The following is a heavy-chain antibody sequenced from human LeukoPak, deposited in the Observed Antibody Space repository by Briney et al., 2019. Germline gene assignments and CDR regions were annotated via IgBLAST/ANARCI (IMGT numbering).Heavy chain of an antibody. V-gene: IGHV4-59*01. CDR2: IYYSGST. D-gene: IGHD5-12*01. Sequence: SETLSLTCTVSGGSISSYYWSWIRQPPGKGLEWNGYIYYSGSTNYNPSLKSRVTISVDTSKNQFSLKLSSVTAADTAVYYCARDKKVATPYYWYPMDVWGKGTTVTVSS. CDR1: GGSISSYY. CDR3: ARDKKVATPYYWYPMDV. J-gene: IGHJ6*03.